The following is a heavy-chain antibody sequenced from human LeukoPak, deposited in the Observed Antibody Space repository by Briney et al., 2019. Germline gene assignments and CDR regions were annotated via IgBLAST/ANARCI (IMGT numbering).Heavy chain of an antibody. V-gene: IGHV1-18*01. CDR2: ISAYNGNT. J-gene: IGHJ4*02. CDR1: GYTFTSYG. Sequence: GASVKVSFKASGYTFTSYGIGWVRQAPGQGLEWMGWISAYNGNTNYAQKLQGRVTMTTDTSTSTAYMELRSLRSDDTAVYYCAREFIGIVGATAYYYFDYWGQGTLVTVSS. CDR3: AREFIGIVGATAYYYFDY. D-gene: IGHD1-26*01.